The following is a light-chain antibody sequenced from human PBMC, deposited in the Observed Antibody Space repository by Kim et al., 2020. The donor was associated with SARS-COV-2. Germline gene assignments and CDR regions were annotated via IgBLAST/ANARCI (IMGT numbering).Light chain of an antibody. CDR2: DVS. CDR1: TSDVGGYNY. J-gene: IGLJ3*02. CDR3: SSYTSSSTFEV. V-gene: IGLV2-14*04. Sequence: SFPITCTGTTSDVGGYNYVAWYQQHPGKAPKLMIYDVSKRPSGVSNRFSGSKSGNTASLTISGLQAEDEADYYCSSYTSSSTFEVFGGGTQLTVL.